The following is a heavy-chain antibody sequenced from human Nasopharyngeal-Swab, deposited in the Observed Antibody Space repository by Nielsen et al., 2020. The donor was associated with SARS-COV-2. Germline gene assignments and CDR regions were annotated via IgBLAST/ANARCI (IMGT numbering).Heavy chain of an antibody. CDR2: MNPNSGNT. J-gene: IGHJ6*02. Sequence: VKVSCKASGYTFTSYDINWVRQATGQGLEWMGWMNPNSGNTGYAQKFQGRVTMTRNTSISTAYMELSSLRSEDTAVYYCARELELPHYYYGMDVWGQGTTVTVSS. D-gene: IGHD1-7*01. V-gene: IGHV1-8*01. CDR3: ARELELPHYYYGMDV. CDR1: GYTFTSYD.